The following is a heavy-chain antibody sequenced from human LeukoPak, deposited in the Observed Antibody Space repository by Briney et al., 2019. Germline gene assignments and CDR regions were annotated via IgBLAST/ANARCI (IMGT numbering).Heavy chain of an antibody. J-gene: IGHJ5*02. CDR1: GGTFSSYA. CDR3: ASYRRFLEWLSNTRDWFDP. Sequence: VASVKVSCKASGGTFSSYAISWVRQPPGQGLEWMGGIIPIFGTANYAQKFQGRVTVTADESTSTDYMELSSLRSEDTAVYYCASYRRFLEWLSNTRDWFDPWGQGTLVTVSS. CDR2: IIPIFGTA. D-gene: IGHD3-3*01. V-gene: IGHV1-69*01.